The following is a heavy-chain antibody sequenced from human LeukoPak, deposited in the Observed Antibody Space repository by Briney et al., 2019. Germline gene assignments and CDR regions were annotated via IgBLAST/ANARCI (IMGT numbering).Heavy chain of an antibody. CDR3: TKEGTGGNPDYY. CDR2: ISGSGGST. V-gene: IGHV3-23*01. CDR1: GFTFSSYA. Sequence: PGGSLRLSCAASGFTFSSYAVSWVRQTPGKGLEWVSTISGSGGSTYYADSVKGRFTISRDNSKNTLYLQMNSLRAEDTAVYYCTKEGTGGNPDYYWGQGTLVTVSS. J-gene: IGHJ4*02. D-gene: IGHD4-23*01.